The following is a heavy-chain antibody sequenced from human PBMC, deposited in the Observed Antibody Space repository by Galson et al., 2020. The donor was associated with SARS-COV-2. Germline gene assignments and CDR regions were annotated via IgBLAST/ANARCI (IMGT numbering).Heavy chain of an antibody. V-gene: IGHV3-72*01. CDR1: DFSFSDHY. J-gene: IGHJ6*02. CDR2: VRNKANSYTT. Sequence: TGGSLRLSSTASDFSFSDHYMDWVRQAPGKGLEWVGSVRNKANSYTTDYAASVTGRFTISRDDSKNSLFLQMNSLKTEDTAVYYCARAPRYLYGSGSYQVPFYYGMDVWGQGTTVTVSS. D-gene: IGHD3-10*01. CDR3: ARAPRYLYGSGSYQVPFYYGMDV.